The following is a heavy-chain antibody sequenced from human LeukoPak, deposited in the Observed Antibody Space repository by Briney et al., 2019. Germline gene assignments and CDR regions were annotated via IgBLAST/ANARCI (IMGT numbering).Heavy chain of an antibody. CDR1: GYTFTGYY. V-gene: IGHV1-2*02. CDR3: ARRSQRQQLRYYWYFDL. D-gene: IGHD6-13*01. CDR2: INPNSGGT. Sequence: ASVKVSCKASGYTFTGYYVHWVRQAPGQGLEWMGWINPNSGGTNYAQKFQGRVTMTRNTSISTAYMELSSLRSEDTAVYYCARRSQRQQLRYYWYFDLWGRGTLVTVSS. J-gene: IGHJ2*01.